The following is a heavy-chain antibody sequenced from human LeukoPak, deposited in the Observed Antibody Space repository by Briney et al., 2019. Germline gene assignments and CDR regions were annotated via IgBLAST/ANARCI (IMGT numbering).Heavy chain of an antibody. Sequence: GGSLRLSCAASGFTFDDYAMHWVRQAPGKGLEWVSGISWNSGSIGYADSVKGRFTISRDNAKNSLYLQMNSLRAEDTALYYCAKADDYGDSYFDYWGQGTLVTVSS. J-gene: IGHJ4*02. D-gene: IGHD4-17*01. V-gene: IGHV3-9*01. CDR3: AKADDYGDSYFDY. CDR1: GFTFDDYA. CDR2: ISWNSGSI.